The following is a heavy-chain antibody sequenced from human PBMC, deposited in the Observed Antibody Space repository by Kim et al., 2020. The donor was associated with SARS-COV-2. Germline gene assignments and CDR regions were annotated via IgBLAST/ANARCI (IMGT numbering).Heavy chain of an antibody. CDR3: ARGVGSSWRNNWFDP. D-gene: IGHD6-13*01. V-gene: IGHV3-30*04. CDR2: ISYDGSNK. Sequence: GGSLRLSCAASGFTFSSYAMHWVRQAPGKGLEWVAVISYDGSNKYYADSVKGRFTISRDNSKNTLYLQMNSLRAEDTAVYYCARGVGSSWRNNWFDPWG. J-gene: IGHJ5*02. CDR1: GFTFSSYA.